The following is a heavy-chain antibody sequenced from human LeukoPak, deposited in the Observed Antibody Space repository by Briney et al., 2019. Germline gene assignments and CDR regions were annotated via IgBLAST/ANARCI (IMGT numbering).Heavy chain of an antibody. CDR1: GFTFSSYA. Sequence: GRSLRLSCAASGFTFSSYAMHWVRQAPGKGLEWVAVISYDGSNKYYADSVKGRFTISRDNSKNTLYLQMNSLRAEDTAVYYCARAAYDILTGYKLDYWGQETLVTVSS. J-gene: IGHJ4*02. V-gene: IGHV3-30*01. CDR2: ISYDGSNK. CDR3: ARAAYDILTGYKLDY. D-gene: IGHD3-9*01.